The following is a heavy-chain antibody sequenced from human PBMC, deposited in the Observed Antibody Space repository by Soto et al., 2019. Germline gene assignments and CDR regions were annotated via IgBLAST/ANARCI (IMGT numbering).Heavy chain of an antibody. D-gene: IGHD6-6*01. V-gene: IGHV4-34*01. CDR2: ISQSGNT. CDR1: SGYFIGYY. J-gene: IGHJ4*02. Sequence: SATQSLTYSIYSGYFIGYYWSWIRKPPGKGLEWIGEISQSGNTNYSPSLKSRVSISIDTSMKQFSLNLASVSAADTAVYYCARAPKVSGSSQTRPDFWGQGTLVTVSS. CDR3: ARAPKVSGSSQTRPDF.